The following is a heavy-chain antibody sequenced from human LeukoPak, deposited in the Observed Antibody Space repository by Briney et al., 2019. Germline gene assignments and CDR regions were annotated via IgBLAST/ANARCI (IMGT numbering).Heavy chain of an antibody. CDR2: ISIDGKTE. V-gene: IGHV3-30*04. Sequence: GGSLRLSCAVSGFTFSSYEMHWVRQAPGRGLEWVAVISIDGKTEYNPESVKGRFTISRDNSKNILYLQMSSLELEDTSIYYCARARKRYGDYEDNWFDPWGQGTLVTVSS. D-gene: IGHD4-17*01. CDR1: GFTFSSYE. J-gene: IGHJ5*02. CDR3: ARARKRYGDYEDNWFDP.